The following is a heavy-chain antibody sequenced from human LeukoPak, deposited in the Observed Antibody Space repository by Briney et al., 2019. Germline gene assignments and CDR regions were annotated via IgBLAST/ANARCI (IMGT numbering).Heavy chain of an antibody. CDR2: INPSGGST. V-gene: IGHV1-46*01. CDR3: ARDASSIAANLFYYFDY. D-gene: IGHD6-6*01. CDR1: GYTFTGYY. J-gene: IGHJ4*02. Sequence: GASVKVSCKASGYTFTGYYMHWVRQAPGQGLEWMGIINPSGGSTSYAQKFQGRVTMTRDTSTSTVYMELSSLRSEDTAVYYCARDASSIAANLFYYFDYWGQGTLVTVSS.